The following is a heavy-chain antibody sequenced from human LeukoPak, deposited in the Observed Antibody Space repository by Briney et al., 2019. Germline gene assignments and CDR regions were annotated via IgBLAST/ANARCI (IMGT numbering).Heavy chain of an antibody. Sequence: GGSLRLSCAASGFTFSDYYMSWIRQAPGKGLEWVSYISNSGSTIYYADSVKGRFTISRDNAKNSLYLQMNSLRAEDTAVYYCATNFLYYYGSGSSYYYMDVWGKGTTVTVSS. CDR2: ISNSGSTI. V-gene: IGHV3-11*04. CDR3: ATNFLYYYGSGSSYYYMDV. D-gene: IGHD3-10*01. J-gene: IGHJ6*03. CDR1: GFTFSDYY.